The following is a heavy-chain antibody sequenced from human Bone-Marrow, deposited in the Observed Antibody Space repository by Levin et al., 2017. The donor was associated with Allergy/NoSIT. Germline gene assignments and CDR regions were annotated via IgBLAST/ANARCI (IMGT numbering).Heavy chain of an antibody. D-gene: IGHD3/OR15-3a*01. CDR3: ERDSVLGTGAFNV. Sequence: GESLKISCAASGFIVSSSYMSWVRQAPGEGLEWVSVLYSGGTIYYADSVKGRFTISRDNFKNTLNLQMKSLRAEDTAVDYCERDSVLGTGAFNVWGKGTTVTVSS. V-gene: IGHV3-53*01. CDR2: LYSGGTI. J-gene: IGHJ6*04. CDR1: GFIVSSSY.